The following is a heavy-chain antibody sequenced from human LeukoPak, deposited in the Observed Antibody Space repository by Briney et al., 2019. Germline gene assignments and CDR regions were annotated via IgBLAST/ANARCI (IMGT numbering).Heavy chain of an antibody. J-gene: IGHJ6*02. V-gene: IGHV1-58*02. CDR3: AAVGAVAGTLTYYYYGMDV. Sequence: SVKVSCKASGFTFTSSAMQWVRQARGQRLEWIGWIVVGSGNTNCAQKFQERVTITRDMSTSTAYMELSSLRSEDTAVYYCAAVGAVAGTLTYYYYGMDVWGQGTTVTVSS. D-gene: IGHD6-19*01. CDR1: GFTFTSSA. CDR2: IVVGSGNT.